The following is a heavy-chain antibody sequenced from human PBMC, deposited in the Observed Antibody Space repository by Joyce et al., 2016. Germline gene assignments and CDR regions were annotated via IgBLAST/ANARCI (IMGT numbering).Heavy chain of an antibody. CDR1: GFSFSGYW. D-gene: IGHD6-6*01. V-gene: IGHV3-74*01. CDR3: VRGISARPGGPNWFDP. CDR2: INTDGSSK. Sequence: EVQLVESGGGLVQPGGSLRLSCAASGFSFSGYWIHWVRQGPGKGVVWVSRINTDGSSKRFADSVKGRFTISRDNAKNTLYLQMNSLRAEDTAVYYCVRGISARPGGPNWFDPWGQGTLVTVSS. J-gene: IGHJ5*02.